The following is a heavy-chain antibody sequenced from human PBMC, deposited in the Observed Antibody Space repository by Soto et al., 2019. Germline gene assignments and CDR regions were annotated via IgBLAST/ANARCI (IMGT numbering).Heavy chain of an antibody. D-gene: IGHD5-12*01. Sequence: HPWGALRLSSAASVVIFTNYAMNWVRQAPGKGLEWVSVIGGRGNSAYYADSVQGRFTISRDNSKNTLSLQMSSLTADDTAIYYCVREGRGSFDFWGRGTMVTVSS. J-gene: IGHJ3*01. V-gene: IGHV3-23*01. CDR1: VVIFTNYA. CDR2: IGGRGNSA. CDR3: VREGRGSFDF.